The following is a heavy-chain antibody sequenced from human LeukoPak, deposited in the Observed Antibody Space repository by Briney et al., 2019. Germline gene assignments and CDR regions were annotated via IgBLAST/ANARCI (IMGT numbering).Heavy chain of an antibody. V-gene: IGHV1-2*02. CDR1: GYTFTGPY. CDR2: INPNTGGT. CDR3: ARVEYCTKGVCINFDL. Sequence: ASVKVSCKASGYTFTGPYIHWMRQAPGQGLEWMGWINPNTGGTKYAQKFQGRLTVTRDTSTSTAYMELRGLRVDDTAAYYCARVEYCTKGVCINFDLWGQGTLVTVSS. J-gene: IGHJ4*02. D-gene: IGHD2-8*01.